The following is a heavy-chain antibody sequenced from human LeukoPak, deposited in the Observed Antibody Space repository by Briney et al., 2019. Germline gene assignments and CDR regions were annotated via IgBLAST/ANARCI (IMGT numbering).Heavy chain of an antibody. CDR2: IYPGDSDT. J-gene: IGHJ4*02. D-gene: IGHD2-2*01. CDR1: GYSFTSYW. CDR3: ARTPYCSSTSCYPYYFDY. V-gene: IGHV5-51*01. Sequence: GESLKISCKGSGYSFTSYWIGWVRQMPGKGLEWMGIIYPGDSDTRYSPSFQGQVTISADKSISTAYLQWSSLKASDTAMYYCARTPYCSSTSCYPYYFDYWGQGTLVTVSS.